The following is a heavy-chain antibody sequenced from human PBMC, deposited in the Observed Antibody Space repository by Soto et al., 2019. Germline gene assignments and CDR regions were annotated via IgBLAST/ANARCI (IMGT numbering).Heavy chain of an antibody. CDR3: ARRYGGGFDY. V-gene: IGHV4-59*08. CDR2: IYSSGST. D-gene: IGHD3-10*01. J-gene: IGHJ4*02. CDR1: GGSISSYY. Sequence: QVQLLESGPGLVKPSETLSLTCTVSGGSISSYYWSWIRQPPGKGLEWIGYIYSSGSTNYNPSLKSRVTISVDTSKNQFSLKLSSVTAADTAVYYCARRYGGGFDYWGQGNLVTVSS.